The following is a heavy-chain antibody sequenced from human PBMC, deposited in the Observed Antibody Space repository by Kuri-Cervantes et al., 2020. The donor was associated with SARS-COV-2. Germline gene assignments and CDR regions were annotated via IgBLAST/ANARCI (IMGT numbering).Heavy chain of an antibody. Sequence: GSLRLSCAVFGDSISDSNNWWSWVRRPPGKGLEWIGEIYHSGSTNYSPSFKSRVTMSIDTSKNHFSLKLNSVTAADTAVYYCARVRYCTATNCMPFCDYWGQGTLVTVSS. J-gene: IGHJ4*02. CDR3: ARVRYCTATNCMPFCDY. CDR1: GDSISDSNNW. CDR2: IYHSGST. V-gene: IGHV4-4*02. D-gene: IGHD2-8*02.